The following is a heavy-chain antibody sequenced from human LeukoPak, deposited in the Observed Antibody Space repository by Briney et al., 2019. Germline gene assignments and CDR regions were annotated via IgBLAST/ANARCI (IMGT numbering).Heavy chain of an antibody. CDR3: ARDKQHSYGRYFDH. V-gene: IGHV4-59*01. CDR1: GGSIGTYH. D-gene: IGHD5-18*01. Sequence: SETLSLTCSVSGGSIGTYHWNWIRKPPGKGLEWIGYMQSSGISNYSPSLKSRVTIFVDTSKNQFVLNLSSVTAADTAVYYCARDKQHSYGRYFDHWGQGMLVTVSS. J-gene: IGHJ4*02. CDR2: MQSSGIS.